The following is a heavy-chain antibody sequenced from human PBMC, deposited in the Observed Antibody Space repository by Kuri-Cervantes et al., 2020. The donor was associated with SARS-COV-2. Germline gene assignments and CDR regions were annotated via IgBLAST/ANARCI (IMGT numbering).Heavy chain of an antibody. J-gene: IGHJ5*02. V-gene: IGHV4-4*02. CDR3: ARELGLTTVNWFDP. CDR2: IYHSGST. CDR1: GGSISSSNW. Sequence: SETLSLTCAVSGGSISSSNWWSWVRQPPGKGLEWIGEIYHSGSTNYNPSLKSRVTISVDKSKNQFSLKLSSVTAADTAVYYCARELGLTTVNWFDPWGQGTLVTVSS. D-gene: IGHD4-17*01.